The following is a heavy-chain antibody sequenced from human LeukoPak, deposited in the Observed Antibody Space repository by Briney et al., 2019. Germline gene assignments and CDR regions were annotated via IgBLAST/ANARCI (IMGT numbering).Heavy chain of an antibody. CDR1: GFTFSSYG. V-gene: IGHV3-30*18. J-gene: IGHJ5*02. CDR3: AKDWGEATVTNWFDP. CDR2: ISYDGSNK. Sequence: GGSLRLSCAASGFTFSSYGIHWVRQAPGKGLEWVAVISYDGSNKFYADSVKGRFTISRDNSKNTLFLQMNSLGPEDTAVYYCAKDWGEATVTNWFDPWGQGTLVTVSS. D-gene: IGHD4-11*01.